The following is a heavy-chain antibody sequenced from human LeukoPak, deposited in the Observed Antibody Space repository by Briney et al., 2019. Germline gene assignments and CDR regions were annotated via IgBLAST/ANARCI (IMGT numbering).Heavy chain of an antibody. V-gene: IGHV3-11*01. CDR3: PRKPRGSGRDFDH. Sequence: GGSLRLSCAASGFSFSDFYMSWIRQAPGMGREGISYIGTRSNPIYYADSVKGRFTISRDDAKNSLYLQMKSLRDEHPHVYFCPRKPRGSGRDFDHWGQGILVTVPS. CDR1: GFSFSDFY. J-gene: IGHJ4*02. D-gene: IGHD1-26*01. CDR2: IGTRSNPI.